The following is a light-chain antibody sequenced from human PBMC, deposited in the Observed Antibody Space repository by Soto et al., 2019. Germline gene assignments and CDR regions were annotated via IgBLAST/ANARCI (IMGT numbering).Light chain of an antibody. CDR2: DAS. CDR1: QTVSNQ. Sequence: EIVLTQSPVTLSLSPGERATLSCRASQTVSNQLAWYQQKPGQAPRLLIYDASRRVTGIPARFSGSGSGTDFTLTLSSLEPEDFAVYYCQQRSNFPTFGQGTRLEI. J-gene: IGKJ5*01. V-gene: IGKV3-11*01. CDR3: QQRSNFPT.